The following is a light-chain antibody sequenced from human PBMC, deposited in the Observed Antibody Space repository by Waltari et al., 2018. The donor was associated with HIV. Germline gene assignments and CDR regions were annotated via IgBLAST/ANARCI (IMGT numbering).Light chain of an antibody. CDR3: QQYYSTLRT. Sequence: DIVMTQSPDSLAVSLGERATINCKSSQSVLYNSNNKNYLAWYQQKSGQPPKLLIYWASTREAGVPDRFSGSGSGTDFTLTISRLQAEDVAVYYCQQYYSTLRTFGQGTKVEIK. CDR2: WAS. V-gene: IGKV4-1*01. CDR1: QSVLYNSNNKNY. J-gene: IGKJ1*01.